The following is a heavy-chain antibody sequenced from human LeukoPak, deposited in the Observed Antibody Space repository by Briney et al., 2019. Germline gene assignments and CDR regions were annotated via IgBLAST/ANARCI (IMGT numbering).Heavy chain of an antibody. D-gene: IGHD3-22*01. CDR2: IYHSGST. Sequence: MSSETLSLTCTVSGFSISSGYYWIWIRQPPGKGLEWIGSIYHSGSTYYDPSLKSRVTISVDTSKNQFSLKLRSVTAADTAVYYCARSFYYDSSGYYGRGWFDPWGQGTLVTVSS. J-gene: IGHJ5*02. V-gene: IGHV4-38-2*02. CDR1: GFSISSGYY. CDR3: ARSFYYDSSGYYGRGWFDP.